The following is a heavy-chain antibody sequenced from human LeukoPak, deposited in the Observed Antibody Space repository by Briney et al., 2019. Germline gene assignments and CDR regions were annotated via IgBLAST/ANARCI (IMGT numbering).Heavy chain of an antibody. CDR1: GGSVSSRTHY. J-gene: IGHJ4*02. CDR3: ARDFGDWRTDY. V-gene: IGHV4-39*07. D-gene: IGHD2-21*02. Sequence: PSETLSLTCSVSGGSVSSRTHYWAWIRQPPGKGLEWIGSINYSGKLTFNPSLKSRVTVSIDTSKNQFSLTLSYVTAADTAVYYCARDFGDWRTDYWGQGTLVTDSS. CDR2: INYSGKL.